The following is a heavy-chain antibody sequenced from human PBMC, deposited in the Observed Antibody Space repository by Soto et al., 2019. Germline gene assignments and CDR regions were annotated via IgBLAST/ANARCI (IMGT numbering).Heavy chain of an antibody. V-gene: IGHV3-66*01. J-gene: IGHJ6*03. Sequence: HPGGSLRLSCAASGFTVSSNYMSWVRQAPGKGLEWVSVIYSGGSTYYADSVKGRFTISRDNSKNTLYLQMNSLRAEDTAVYYCARDVKEDFWSGVDYYYYMDVWGKGTTVTVSS. CDR3: ARDVKEDFWSGVDYYYYMDV. D-gene: IGHD3-3*01. CDR2: IYSGGST. CDR1: GFTVSSNY.